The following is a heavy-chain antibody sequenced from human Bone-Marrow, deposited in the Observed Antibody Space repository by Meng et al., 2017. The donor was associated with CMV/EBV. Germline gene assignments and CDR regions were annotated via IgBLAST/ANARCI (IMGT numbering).Heavy chain of an antibody. CDR1: AFTFSNHA. V-gene: IGHV3-30*04. CDR3: AKDIWGWQFDY. J-gene: IGHJ4*02. D-gene: IGHD4/OR15-4a*01. CDR2: VSYDGTKT. Sequence: GGSLRLSCAASAFTFSNHAMHWVRQAPGEGLEWVAVVSYDGTKTYYADSVMGRFTISRDNSKNTLYLQMSSLRLEDTAVYYCAKDIWGWQFDYWGQGTLVTVSS.